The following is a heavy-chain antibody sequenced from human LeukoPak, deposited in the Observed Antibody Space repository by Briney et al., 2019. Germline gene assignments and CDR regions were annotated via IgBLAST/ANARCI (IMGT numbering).Heavy chain of an antibody. J-gene: IGHJ4*02. D-gene: IGHD4-17*01. V-gene: IGHV3-49*03. CDR3: TRNTVTVHFDY. CDR2: IRSKAFGGTP. Sequence: GRSLRLSCSASGFTFDDYAVSWFRRAPGKGLEWVGFIRSKAFGGTPEYAASVRGRFTISRDDSKSIAYLQMNSLKTEDTAVYYCTRNTVTVHFDYWSQGTLVTVSS. CDR1: GFTFDDYA.